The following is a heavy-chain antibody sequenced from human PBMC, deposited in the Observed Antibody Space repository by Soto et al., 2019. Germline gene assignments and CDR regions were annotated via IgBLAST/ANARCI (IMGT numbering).Heavy chain of an antibody. CDR1: AYTFTDSY. CDR2: INPNSGGT. V-gene: IGHV1-2*02. D-gene: IGHD2-15*01. Sequence: ASVKVSCKVSAYTFTDSYMHWVRQAPGQGLEWMGRINPNSGGTDYAQKFQGRVTMTRDTSTSTAYMELSRLTSDDTAVYFCAADRWSTAYWGQGTLVTVS. CDR3: AADRWSTAY. J-gene: IGHJ4*02.